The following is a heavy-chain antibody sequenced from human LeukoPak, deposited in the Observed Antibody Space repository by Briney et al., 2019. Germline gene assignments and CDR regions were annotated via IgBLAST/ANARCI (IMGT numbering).Heavy chain of an antibody. CDR3: AGDYGDDLSFDY. V-gene: IGHV3-30-3*01. Sequence: SGRSLRLSCAASGFTFSDYNMHWVRQAPGKGLDWVALMSPDGYKKYYADSVKGRFTISRDNSKNTVDLQVNSLRAEDTAVYYCAGDYGDDLSFDYWGQGTLVTVSS. J-gene: IGHJ4*02. D-gene: IGHD4-17*01. CDR1: GFTFSDYN. CDR2: MSPDGYKK.